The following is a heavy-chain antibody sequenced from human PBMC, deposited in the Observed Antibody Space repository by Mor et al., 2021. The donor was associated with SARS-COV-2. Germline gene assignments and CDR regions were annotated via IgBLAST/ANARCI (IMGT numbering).Heavy chain of an antibody. V-gene: IGHV4-39*01. CDR2: IYYSGST. D-gene: IGHD3-10*01. J-gene: IGHJ5*02. CDR3: ARQQNTYYYGSGSYRGWFDP. Sequence: EGLEWIGSIYYSGSTYYNPSLKSRVTISVDTSKNQFSLKLSSVTAADTAVYYCARQQNTYYYGSGSYRGWFDPWGQGTLVTV.